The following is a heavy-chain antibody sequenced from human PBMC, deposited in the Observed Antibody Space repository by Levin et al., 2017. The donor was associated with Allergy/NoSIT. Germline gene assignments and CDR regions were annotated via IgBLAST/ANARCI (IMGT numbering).Heavy chain of an antibody. Sequence: LGGSLRLSCAASGFTFSHYWMSWVRQAPGKGLEWVANIKQDGSEKYYVDSVKGRFTISRDNAKNSLYLQMNSLRAEDTAVYYCARDWAYGDFFNWFDPWGQGTLVTVSS. CDR2: IKQDGSEK. J-gene: IGHJ5*02. CDR3: ARDWAYGDFFNWFDP. D-gene: IGHD4-17*01. CDR1: GFTFSHYW. V-gene: IGHV3-7*04.